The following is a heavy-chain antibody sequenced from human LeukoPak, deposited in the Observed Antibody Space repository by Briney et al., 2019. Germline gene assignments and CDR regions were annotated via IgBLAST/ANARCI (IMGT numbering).Heavy chain of an antibody. Sequence: GGSLRLSCEASGFTFDDYGMHWVRQAPGKGREWVSTISWNSASVGYVDSVKGRFTISRDNAKKTLYLQMNSLRAEDTALYYCAKDYGYSSSWYDYWGQGTLVTVSS. CDR2: ISWNSASV. CDR1: GFTFDDYG. J-gene: IGHJ4*02. V-gene: IGHV3-9*01. CDR3: AKDYGYSSSWYDY. D-gene: IGHD6-13*01.